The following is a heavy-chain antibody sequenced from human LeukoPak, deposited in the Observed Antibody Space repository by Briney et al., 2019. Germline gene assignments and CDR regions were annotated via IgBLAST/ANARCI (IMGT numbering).Heavy chain of an antibody. CDR1: AFTFNTYW. CDR2: INGDESST. V-gene: IGHV3-74*01. Sequence: GGSLRLSCAASAFTFNTYWMHWVRQVPGRGLEWVSRINGDESSTNYADSVKGRFTISRDNAKDTLYLHRNSLTAEDTAVYYCARGAKWAYYFDYWGQGTLVTVSS. D-gene: IGHD1-26*01. CDR3: ARGAKWAYYFDY. J-gene: IGHJ4*02.